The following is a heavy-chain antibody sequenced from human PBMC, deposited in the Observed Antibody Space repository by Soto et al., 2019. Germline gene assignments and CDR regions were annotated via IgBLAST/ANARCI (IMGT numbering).Heavy chain of an antibody. CDR3: ARDPPRYDILTGHEPRY. V-gene: IGHV1-2*02. D-gene: IGHD3-9*01. CDR1: GYTFTGYH. CDR2: INPNSGGT. Sequence: ASLKGSCKSSGYTFTGYHMHWVRQAPGQRHEWMGCINPNSGGTTYAQKFQGRVTITADQSTSTAYMELSSLRSDDTAVYYCARDPPRYDILTGHEPRYWGQGTLVTVSS. J-gene: IGHJ4*02.